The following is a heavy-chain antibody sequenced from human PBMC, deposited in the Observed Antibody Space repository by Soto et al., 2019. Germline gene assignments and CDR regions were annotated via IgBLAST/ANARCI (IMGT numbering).Heavy chain of an antibody. CDR2: ISSRGGRT. D-gene: IGHD4-17*01. CDR3: AKDHGPYGDGLDY. Sequence: GGSLRLSCVASGFSFDSYAMSWVRQAPGKGLEWVSAISSRGGRTHYADSVKGRFTISRDNSKNTLYLQVNSLRAEDTAVYYCAKDHGPYGDGLDYWGQGT. J-gene: IGHJ4*02. CDR1: GFSFDSYA. V-gene: IGHV3-23*01.